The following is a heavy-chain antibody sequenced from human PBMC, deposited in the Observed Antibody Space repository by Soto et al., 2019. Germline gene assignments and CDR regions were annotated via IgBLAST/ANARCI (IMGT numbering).Heavy chain of an antibody. D-gene: IGHD1-1*01. CDR2: ISDDGSKK. CDR3: ARDKREAPNIFDI. Sequence: QVLLVESGGGVVQPERSLRLSCAASGFTFSSCAMHWVRQAPGKGLEWVALISDDGSKKYYADSVKGRFTISRDNSKNTLYLQMNSLRAEDTAVYYCARDKREAPNIFDIWGQGTMVTVCS. CDR1: GFTFSSCA. J-gene: IGHJ3*02. V-gene: IGHV3-30-3*01.